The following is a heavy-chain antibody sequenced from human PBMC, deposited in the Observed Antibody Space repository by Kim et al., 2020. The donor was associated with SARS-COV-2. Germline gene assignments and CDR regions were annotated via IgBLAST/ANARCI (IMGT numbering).Heavy chain of an antibody. CDR2: ISYDGSNK. Sequence: GGSLRLSCAASGFTFSSYGMHWVRQAPGKGLEWVAVISYDGSNKYYADSVKGRFTISRDNSKNTLYLQMNSLRAEDTAVYYCARGDGRVVPAAMPRDYYYGMDVWGQGTTVTVSS. CDR3: ARGDGRVVPAAMPRDYYYGMDV. V-gene: IGHV3-33*05. J-gene: IGHJ6*02. CDR1: GFTFSSYG. D-gene: IGHD2-2*01.